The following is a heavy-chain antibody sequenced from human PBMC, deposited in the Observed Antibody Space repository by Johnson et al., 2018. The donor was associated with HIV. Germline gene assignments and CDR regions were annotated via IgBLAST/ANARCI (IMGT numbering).Heavy chain of an antibody. CDR3: VRGGQWGATDAFDV. CDR2: IGTAGDT. CDR1: GFTFSSYG. D-gene: IGHD6-19*01. V-gene: IGHV3-13*01. J-gene: IGHJ3*01. Sequence: VQLVESGGGVVQPGRSLRLSCAASGFTFSSYGMHWVRQAPGKGLEWVSAIGTAGDTYYPGSVKGRFTISRDNAKNSLYLQMNSLRPEDTAVYYCVRGGQWGATDAFDVWGQGTMVTVSS.